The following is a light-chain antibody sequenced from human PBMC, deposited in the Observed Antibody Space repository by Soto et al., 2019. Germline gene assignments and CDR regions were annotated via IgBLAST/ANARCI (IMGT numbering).Light chain of an antibody. Sequence: QAVVTQPPSASGTPGQRVTISCSGSSSNLGSNYVYWYQQLPGTAPKLLIYRNNQRPSGVPDRVSGSKSGTSASLAISGLRSEDEADYFCAAWDGSLSNVVFCGGTKLTVL. CDR2: RNN. V-gene: IGLV1-47*01. CDR1: SSNLGSNY. J-gene: IGLJ2*01. CDR3: AAWDGSLSNVV.